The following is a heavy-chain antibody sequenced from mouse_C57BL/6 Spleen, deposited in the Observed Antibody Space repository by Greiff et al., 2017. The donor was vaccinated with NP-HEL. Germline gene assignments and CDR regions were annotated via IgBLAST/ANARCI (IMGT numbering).Heavy chain of an antibody. CDR2: ISSGSSTI. D-gene: IGHD1-1*01. CDR1: GFTFSDYG. Sequence: EVMLVESGGGLVKPGGSLKLSCAASGFTFSDYGMHWVRQASEKGLEWVAYISSGSSTIYYADTVKGRFTISRDNAKNTLFLQMTSLRSEDTAMYYCARPYYGSSYWYFDVWGTGTTVTVSS. J-gene: IGHJ1*03. CDR3: ARPYYGSSYWYFDV. V-gene: IGHV5-17*01.